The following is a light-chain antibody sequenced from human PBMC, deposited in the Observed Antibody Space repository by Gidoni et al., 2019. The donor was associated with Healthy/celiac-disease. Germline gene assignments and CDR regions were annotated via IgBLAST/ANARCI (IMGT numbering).Light chain of an antibody. J-gene: IGKJ2*01. CDR3: QQRSNWYT. CDR1: QSVSSY. CDR2: DAS. V-gene: IGKV3-11*01. Sequence: DIVLTQSPATLSLSPGERATISCRTSQSVSSYLAWYQQKPGQAPRLLTYDASNRATGIPARFSGSGSGTDFTLTISSLEPEDFAVYYCQQRSNWYTFGQGTKLEIK.